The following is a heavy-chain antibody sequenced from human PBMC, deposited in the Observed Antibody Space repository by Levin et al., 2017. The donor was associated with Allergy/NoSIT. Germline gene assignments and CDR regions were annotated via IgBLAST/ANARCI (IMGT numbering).Heavy chain of an antibody. D-gene: IGHD3-3*01. CDR1: GFTFSDYA. J-gene: IGHJ6*02. Sequence: GESLKISCAASGFTFSDYAISWVRQAPGKGLEWISAISGRGTSTYFADSVKGRFTISRDNSKNTVYLQMSSLRAEDTALYYCANSRITRFGGVIVRYYGMDIWGQGTTVTVSS. CDR3: ANSRITRFGGVIVRYYGMDI. V-gene: IGHV3-23*01. CDR2: ISGRGTST.